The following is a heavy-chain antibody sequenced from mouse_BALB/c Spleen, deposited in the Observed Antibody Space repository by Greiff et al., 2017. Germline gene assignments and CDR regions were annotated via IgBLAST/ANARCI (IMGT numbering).Heavy chain of an antibody. D-gene: IGHD2-14*01. CDR3: AAYYRYYYAMDY. CDR2: ISSGSSTI. V-gene: IGHV5-17*02. Sequence: VQLQQSGGGLVQPGGSRKLSCAASGFTFSSFGMHWVRQAPEKGLEWVAYISSGSSTIYYADTVKGRFTISRDNPKNTLFLQMTSLRSEDTAMYYCAAYYRYYYAMDYWGQGTSVTVSS. J-gene: IGHJ4*01. CDR1: GFTFSSFG.